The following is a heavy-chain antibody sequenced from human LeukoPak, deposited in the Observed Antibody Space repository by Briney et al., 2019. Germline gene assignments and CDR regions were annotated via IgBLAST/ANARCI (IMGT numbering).Heavy chain of an antibody. D-gene: IGHD4-17*01. CDR1: GFSISIFD. CDR2: ISTSGSTI. V-gene: IGHV3-48*01. J-gene: IGHJ4*02. Sequence: GGSLRLSCAASGFSISIFDMNWVRQAPGKGLEWISYISTSGSTIYYGDSVKGRLTISRDSARNSLYLQMNSLRAEDTAVYYCARGHTAVTRHFDFWGQGTLVTVSS. CDR3: ARGHTAVTRHFDF.